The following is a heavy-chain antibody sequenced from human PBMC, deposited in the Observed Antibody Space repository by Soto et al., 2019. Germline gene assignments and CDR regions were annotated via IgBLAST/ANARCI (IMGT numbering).Heavy chain of an antibody. V-gene: IGHV4-31*03. CDR3: ARVDSGGYAYFDY. CDR1: GGSITRGGYY. J-gene: IGHJ4*02. D-gene: IGHD5-12*01. CDR2: IYYSGST. Sequence: QVQLQESGPGLVKPSQTLSLTCTVSGGSITRGGYYWTWIRQHPGKGLEWIGYIYYSGSTYYNPSLTSRLTISVDTSTHQFSLKLSSVTAADTAVYYCARVDSGGYAYFDYWGQGTLVTVSS.